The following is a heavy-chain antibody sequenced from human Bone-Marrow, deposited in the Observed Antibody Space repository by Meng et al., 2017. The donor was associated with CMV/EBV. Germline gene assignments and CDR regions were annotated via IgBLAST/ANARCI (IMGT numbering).Heavy chain of an antibody. CDR1: GFTFSSYA. V-gene: IGHV3-30-3*01. Sequence: LSLTCAASGFTFSSYAMHWVRQAPGKGLEWVAVISYDGSNKYYADSVKGRFTISRDNSKDTLYLQMNTLRTEDTAVYYGFDTNMEKWGQGAQVTVSS. CDR3: FDTNMEK. J-gene: IGHJ4*02. D-gene: IGHD5-18*01. CDR2: ISYDGSNK.